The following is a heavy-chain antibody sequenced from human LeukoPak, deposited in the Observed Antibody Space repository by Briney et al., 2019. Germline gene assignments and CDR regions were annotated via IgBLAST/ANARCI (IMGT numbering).Heavy chain of an antibody. V-gene: IGHV3-23*01. CDR2: ISDGGGST. CDR1: GFTFSTYA. J-gene: IGHJ4*02. Sequence: PGGSLRLSCAASGFTFSTYAMVWVRQAPGKGLECVSAISDGGGSTYYADSVKGRFTFSRDNSKNTVYLQMNSLRAEDTAVYYCARDYNYGLDYWGQGTLVTVSS. CDR3: ARDYNYGLDY. D-gene: IGHD5-18*01.